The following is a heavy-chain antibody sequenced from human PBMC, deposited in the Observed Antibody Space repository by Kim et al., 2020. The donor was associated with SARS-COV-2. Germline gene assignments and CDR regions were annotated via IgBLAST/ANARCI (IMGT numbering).Heavy chain of an antibody. CDR3: ARRLLQQLVRDVMDV. J-gene: IGHJ6*02. D-gene: IGHD6-13*01. Sequence: SETLSLTCTVSGGSISSSSYYWGWIRQPPGKGLEWIGSIYYSGSTYYNPSLKSRVTISVDTSKNQFSLKLSSVTAADTAVYYCARRLLQQLVRDVMDVWGQGATVTVSS. V-gene: IGHV4-39*01. CDR2: IYYSGST. CDR1: GGSISSSSYY.